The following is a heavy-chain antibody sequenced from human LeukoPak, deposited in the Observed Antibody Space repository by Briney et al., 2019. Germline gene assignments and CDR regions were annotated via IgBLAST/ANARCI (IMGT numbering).Heavy chain of an antibody. CDR2: IKQDGSEK. CDR3: ARDGKAVAVAFDI. Sequence: GGSLRLSCAASGFTFSTYRMSWVRQAPGKGLEWVANIKQDGSEKHYVDSVKGRFTISRDNAKNSLYLQMNSLRAEDTAVYYCARDGKAVAVAFDIWGQGTMVTVSS. D-gene: IGHD6-19*01. V-gene: IGHV3-7*01. J-gene: IGHJ3*02. CDR1: GFTFSTYR.